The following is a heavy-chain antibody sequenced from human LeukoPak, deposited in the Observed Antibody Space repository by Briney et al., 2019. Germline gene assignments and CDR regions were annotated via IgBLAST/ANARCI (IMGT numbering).Heavy chain of an antibody. CDR3: ARLAGSYTTYYYYMDV. D-gene: IGHD1-26*01. Sequence: SETLSLTCTVSGGSIGSHYWTWIRQSPVKGLEWIGDISNSGSTSYNPSLKSRVTISIDTSKNQFSLKLSSVTAADTAVYYCARLAGSYTTYYYYMDVWGKGTTVTVSS. J-gene: IGHJ6*03. CDR2: ISNSGST. V-gene: IGHV4-59*11. CDR1: GGSIGSHY.